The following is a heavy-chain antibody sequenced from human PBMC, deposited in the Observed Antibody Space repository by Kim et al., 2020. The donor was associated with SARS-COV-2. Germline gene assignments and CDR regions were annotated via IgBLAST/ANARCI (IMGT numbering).Heavy chain of an antibody. CDR3: ARDTHKTIFGVSCYYYGMDV. D-gene: IGHD3-3*01. CDR2: TRNKANSYTT. Sequence: GGSLRLSCAASGFTFSDHYMDWVRQAPGKGLEWVGRTRNKANSYTTEYAASVKGRFTISRDDSKNSLYLQMNSLKTEDTAVYYCARDTHKTIFGVSCYYYGMDVWGQGTTFTVAS. J-gene: IGHJ6*02. V-gene: IGHV3-72*01. CDR1: GFTFSDHY.